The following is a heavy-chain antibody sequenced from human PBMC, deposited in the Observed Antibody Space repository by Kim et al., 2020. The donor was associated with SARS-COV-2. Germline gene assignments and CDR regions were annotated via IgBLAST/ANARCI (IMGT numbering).Heavy chain of an antibody. CDR3: ANGYSLEFDY. V-gene: IGHV3-23*01. CDR2: ST. Sequence: STYYADSVKGRFTISRDNSKNTLYLQMNSLRAEDTAVYYCANGYSLEFDYWGQGTLVTVSS. J-gene: IGHJ4*02. D-gene: IGHD5-18*01.